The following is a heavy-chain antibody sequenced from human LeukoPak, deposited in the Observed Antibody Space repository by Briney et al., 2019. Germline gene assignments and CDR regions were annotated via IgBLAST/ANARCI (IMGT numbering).Heavy chain of an antibody. CDR2: ISYDGSNK. Sequence: GGSLRLSCAASGFTFSSYGMHWVRQAPGKGLEWVAVISYDGSNKYYADSVKGRFTISRDNSKNTLYLQMNSLRAEDTAVYYCAKGHSGYVFDYWGQGTLVTVSS. CDR1: GFTFSSYG. CDR3: AKGHSGYVFDY. D-gene: IGHD5-12*01. V-gene: IGHV3-30*18. J-gene: IGHJ4*02.